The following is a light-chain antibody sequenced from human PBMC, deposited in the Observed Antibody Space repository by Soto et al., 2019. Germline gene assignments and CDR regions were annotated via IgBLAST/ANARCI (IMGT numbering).Light chain of an antibody. CDR1: SSDVGGYNY. CDR3: SSYTTRRTLV. V-gene: IGLV2-14*01. Sequence: QSALTKPASVSGSPGQSITISCTGASSDVGGYNYVSWYQQHPSEAPKLKIYEVSNRPSGVSTRFSGSKSGNTAYLTISGLQAEDEGDYYCSSYTTRRTLVFGGGTKLTVL. J-gene: IGLJ2*01. CDR2: EVS.